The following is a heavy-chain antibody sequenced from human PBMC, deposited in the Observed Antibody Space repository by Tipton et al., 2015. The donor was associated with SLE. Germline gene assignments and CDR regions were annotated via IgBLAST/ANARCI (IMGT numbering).Heavy chain of an antibody. D-gene: IGHD1-26*01. CDR1: GFTFDDYA. CDR3: ARAGYSGSYLDY. J-gene: IGHJ4*02. CDR2: ISWNSGSI. Sequence: SLRLSCAASGFTFDDYAMHWVRQAPGKGLEWVSGISWNSGSIGYADSVKGRFTISRDNAKNSLYLQMNSLRAEDTAVYYCARAGYSGSYLDYWGQGTLVTVSS. V-gene: IGHV3-9*01.